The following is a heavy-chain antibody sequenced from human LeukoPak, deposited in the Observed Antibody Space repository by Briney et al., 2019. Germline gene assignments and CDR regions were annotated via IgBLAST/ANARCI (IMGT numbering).Heavy chain of an antibody. Sequence: PGGSLRLSCAASEFTFDSYAMNWVRQAPGKGLELVSAISGSGANTYYANSVKGRFTISRDNSKSTLFLQMDSLRAEDTAIYYCAKTSVSSGWPELFDFWGPGTLVTVSS. D-gene: IGHD6-19*01. CDR1: EFTFDSYA. J-gene: IGHJ4*02. V-gene: IGHV3-23*01. CDR3: AKTSVSSGWPELFDF. CDR2: ISGSGANT.